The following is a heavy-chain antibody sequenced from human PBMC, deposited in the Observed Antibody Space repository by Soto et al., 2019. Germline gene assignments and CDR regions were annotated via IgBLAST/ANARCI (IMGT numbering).Heavy chain of an antibody. V-gene: IGHV4-34*01. CDR1: GGSFSGYY. D-gene: IGHD3-3*01. CDR2: INHSGST. Sequence: SETLSLTCAVYGGSFSGYYWSWIRQPPGKGLEWIGEINHSGSTNYNPSLKSRVTISVDTSKNQFSLKLSSVTAADTAVYYCARGLWSGYSHGVYFDYWGQGTLVTVSS. J-gene: IGHJ4*02. CDR3: ARGLWSGYSHGVYFDY.